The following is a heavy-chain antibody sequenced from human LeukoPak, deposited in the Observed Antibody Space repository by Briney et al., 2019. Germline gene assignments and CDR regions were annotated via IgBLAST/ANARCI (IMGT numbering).Heavy chain of an antibody. J-gene: IGHJ4*02. D-gene: IGHD3-3*01. CDR3: AKLPRTQAGFWSGYYAFDY. Sequence: GGSLRLSCAASGFTFSSYAMSWVRQAPGKGLEGVSAISGSGGSTYYADSVKGRFTISRDNSKNTLYLQMNSLRAEDTAVYYCAKLPRTQAGFWSGYYAFDYWGQGTLVTVSS. CDR1: GFTFSSYA. CDR2: ISGSGGST. V-gene: IGHV3-23*01.